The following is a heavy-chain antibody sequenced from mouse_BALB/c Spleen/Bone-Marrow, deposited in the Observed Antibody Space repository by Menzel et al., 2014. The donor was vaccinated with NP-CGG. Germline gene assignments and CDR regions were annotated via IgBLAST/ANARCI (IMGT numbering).Heavy chain of an antibody. D-gene: IGHD6-1*01. Sequence: VKLVESGPELVRPGASVKMSCKASDYTFTSYWMHWVKQRPGQGLEWIGMIDPSNSETRLNQKFKDKATLNVDKSSNTAYMHLSSLTSEDSAVYYCARTFQPRSAMDYWGQGSSVTVSS. J-gene: IGHJ4*01. CDR1: DYTFTSYW. CDR2: IDPSNSET. V-gene: IGHV1-74*01. CDR3: ARTFQPRSAMDY.